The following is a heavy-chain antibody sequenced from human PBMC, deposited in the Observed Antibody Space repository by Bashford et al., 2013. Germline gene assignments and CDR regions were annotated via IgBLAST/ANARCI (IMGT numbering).Heavy chain of an antibody. CDR3: VRARGVTVYNRYGMDV. D-gene: IGHD1-14*01. V-gene: IGHV3-66*01. J-gene: IGHJ6*02. CDR2: IYSGGDA. CDR1: GFTVINNY. Sequence: GSLRLSCAASGFTVINNYMSWVXQAPGKGLEWVSLIYSGGDAYYADSVRGRFTISRDSSNNSLYLQMNRLRAEDTAVYYCVRARGVTVYNRYGMDVWGQGTTVTVSS.